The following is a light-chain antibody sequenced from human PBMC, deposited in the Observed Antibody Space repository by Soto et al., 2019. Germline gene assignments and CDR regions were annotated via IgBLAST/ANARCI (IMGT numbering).Light chain of an antibody. CDR3: AAWDDTVRSYV. V-gene: IGLV1-47*01. J-gene: IGLJ1*01. CDR1: ISNIGNNY. Sequence: QPVLTQPSSVSGTPGQGVTISCSGSISNIGNNYVYWFQQLPGTAPKVLSNRNDQRPSGVPDRCSGSKSGTSASLAISGLRSEDEADYYCAAWDDTVRSYVFGTGTKLTVL. CDR2: RND.